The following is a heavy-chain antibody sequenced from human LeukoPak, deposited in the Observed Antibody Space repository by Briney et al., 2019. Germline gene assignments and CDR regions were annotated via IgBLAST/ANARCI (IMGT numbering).Heavy chain of an antibody. V-gene: IGHV4-34*01. D-gene: IGHD1-1*01. CDR2: ISHTGLT. CDR1: GGSFSGCY. J-gene: IGHJ4*02. Sequence: SETLSLTCAVYGGSFSGCYWTLIRQTPGKGLEWIGEISHTGLTGSNPSLKSRVTISVDSSKKQFSLRMTSVTAADTGVYYCARVPDITARPCDSWGPGTLVTVSS. CDR3: ARVPDITARPCDS.